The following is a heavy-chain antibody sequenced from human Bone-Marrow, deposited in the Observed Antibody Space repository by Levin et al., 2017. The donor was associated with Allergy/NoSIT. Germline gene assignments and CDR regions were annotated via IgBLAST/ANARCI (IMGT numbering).Heavy chain of an antibody. Sequence: SVKVSCKASGGTFSSYAISWVRQAPGQGLEWMGGIIPIFGTANYAQKFQGRVTITADESTSTAYMELSSLRSEDTAVYYCARESGRTEYFDYWGQGTLVTVSS. J-gene: IGHJ4*02. D-gene: IGHD1/OR15-1a*01. CDR2: IIPIFGTA. V-gene: IGHV1-69*13. CDR1: GGTFSSYA. CDR3: ARESGRTEYFDY.